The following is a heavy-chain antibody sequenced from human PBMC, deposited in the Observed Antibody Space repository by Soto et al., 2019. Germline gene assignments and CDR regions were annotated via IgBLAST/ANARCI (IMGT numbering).Heavy chain of an antibody. CDR1: GGSISSGGYS. J-gene: IGHJ4*02. Sequence: QLQLQESGSGLVKPSQTLSLTCAVSGGSISSGGYSWSWIRQPPGKGLEWIGYIYHSGSTYYNPSLKRRVTLSVDRSKNQFSLKPSSVTAADTAVYYCAAGGGLPRYYWGQGTLVTVSS. D-gene: IGHD5-12*01. CDR2: IYHSGST. V-gene: IGHV4-30-2*01. CDR3: AAGGGLPRYY.